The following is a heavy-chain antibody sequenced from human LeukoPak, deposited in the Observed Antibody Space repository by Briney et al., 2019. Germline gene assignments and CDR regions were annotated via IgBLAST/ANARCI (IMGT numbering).Heavy chain of an antibody. CDR1: GFTFSSYA. CDR3: ARDGLGPNNYYYCGMDV. J-gene: IGHJ6*02. Sequence: AGGSLRLSCAASGFTFSSYAMSWVRQAPGKGLEWVSYISSSGSTIYYADSVKGRFTISRDNAKNSLYLQMNSLRAEDTAVYYCARDGLGPNNYYYCGMDVWGQGTTVTVSS. V-gene: IGHV3-48*04. D-gene: IGHD1/OR15-1a*01. CDR2: ISSSGSTI.